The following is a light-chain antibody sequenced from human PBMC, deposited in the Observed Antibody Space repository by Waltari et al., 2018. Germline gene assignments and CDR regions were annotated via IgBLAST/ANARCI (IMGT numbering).Light chain of an antibody. CDR1: QGITTW. V-gene: IGKV1-12*01. Sequence: DIQMTQSPSSVSASVGDRVSITCRASQGITTWLAWYQQEPGEAPRLLIHGAYTLQDGVPSRFSGDGYGTEFTRTSDSLQPEDFATYYCQQANGFPHTFGQGTKLESK. J-gene: IGKJ2*01. CDR2: GAY. CDR3: QQANGFPHT.